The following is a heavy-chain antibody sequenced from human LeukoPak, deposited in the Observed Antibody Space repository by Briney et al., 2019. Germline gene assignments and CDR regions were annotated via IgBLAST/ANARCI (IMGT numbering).Heavy chain of an antibody. CDR1: GITFSSYD. CDR2: ISSSGNTM. Sequence: GGSLRLSCAASGITFSSYDINWVRQAPGKGLEWVSYISSSGNTMYYADSVKGRFTISRDNAKNSLYLQMNSLRAEDTAVYHCARGTQSPVSGYFDFWGQGTLVTVSS. V-gene: IGHV3-48*03. CDR3: ARGTQSPVSGYFDF. D-gene: IGHD3-10*01. J-gene: IGHJ4*02.